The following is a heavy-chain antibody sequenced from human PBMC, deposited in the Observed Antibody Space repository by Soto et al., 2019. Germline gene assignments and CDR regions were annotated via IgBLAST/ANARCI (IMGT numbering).Heavy chain of an antibody. J-gene: IGHJ4*02. D-gene: IGHD6-6*01. CDR3: ARSPSYCSSSHDF. CDR1: GFTFSSYS. V-gene: IGHV3-48*02. Sequence: GGSLRLSCAASGFTFSSYSMNWVRQAPGKGLDWVSYISSSGSTTYYAESVKGRFTISRDNAKNSLFLQMNSLRDEDTAVYYCARSPSYCSSSHDFWGQGTLVTVSS. CDR2: ISSSGSTT.